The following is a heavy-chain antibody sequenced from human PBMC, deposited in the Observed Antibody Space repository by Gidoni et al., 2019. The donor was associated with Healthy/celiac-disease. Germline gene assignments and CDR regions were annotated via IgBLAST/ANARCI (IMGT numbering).Heavy chain of an antibody. V-gene: IGHV4-39*07. D-gene: IGHD3-3*01. J-gene: IGHJ4*02. CDR1: GGSISSSSYY. CDR3: ARLTIFGVVIQGDYYFDY. Sequence: QLQLQESGPGLVKPSETLSLTCTVSGGSISSSSYYWGWIRQPPGNGLEWIGSIYYSGSTYYNPSLKSRVTISVDTSKNQFSLKLSSVTAADTAVYYCARLTIFGVVIQGDYYFDYWGQGTLVTVSS. CDR2: IYYSGST.